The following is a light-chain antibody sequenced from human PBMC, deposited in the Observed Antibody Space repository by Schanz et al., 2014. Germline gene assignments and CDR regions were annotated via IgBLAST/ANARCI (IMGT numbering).Light chain of an antibody. J-gene: IGKJ3*01. CDR2: DAS. V-gene: IGKV1-5*01. Sequence: DIQMTQSPSTLSASVGDRVTITCRASQSISSWLAWYQQKPGKAPKLLIYDASSLESGVPSRFSGSGSGTEFTLTISSLHPDDFATYFCQQANSFPFTFGPGTKVILK. CDR1: QSISSW. CDR3: QQANSFPFT.